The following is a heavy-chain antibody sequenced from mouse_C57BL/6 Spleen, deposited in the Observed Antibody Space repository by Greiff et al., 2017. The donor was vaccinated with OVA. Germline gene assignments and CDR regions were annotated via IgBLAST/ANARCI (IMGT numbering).Heavy chain of an antibody. J-gene: IGHJ4*01. V-gene: IGHV2-4*01. CDR3: AKENGNYSYAMDY. D-gene: IGHD2-1*01. CDR1: GFSLTSYG. Sequence: QVQLKESGPGLVQPSQSLSITCTVSGFSLTSYGVHWVRQPPGKGLEWLGVIWSGGSTDYNAAFISRLSISKDNSKSQVFFKMNSLQADDTAIYYCAKENGNYSYAMDYWGQGTSVTVSS. CDR2: IWSGGST.